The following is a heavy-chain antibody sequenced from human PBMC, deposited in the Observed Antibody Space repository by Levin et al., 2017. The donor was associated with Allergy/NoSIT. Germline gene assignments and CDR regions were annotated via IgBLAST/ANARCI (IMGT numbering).Heavy chain of an antibody. Sequence: SQTLSLTCTVSGVPISSSSYYWGWIRQAPGKGLEWIGTIYYSGSTYYNPSLKSRVTISADTSKHQFSLKLTSVTATDTAVYYCARVVGHTDIDYWGRGTLVTVSS. CDR2: IYYSGST. J-gene: IGHJ4*02. V-gene: IGHV4-39*01. CDR1: GVPISSSSYY. CDR3: ARVVGHTDIDY. D-gene: IGHD3-22*01.